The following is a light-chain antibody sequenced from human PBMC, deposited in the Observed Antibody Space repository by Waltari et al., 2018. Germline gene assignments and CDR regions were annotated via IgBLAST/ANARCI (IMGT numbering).Light chain of an antibody. CDR3: QQYNDWPFT. J-gene: IGKJ3*01. CDR1: QNLNTF. Sequence: DIQMTQSPSTVSASLGYRVTITCRASQNLNTFLSWYQQKPGAVPNLLIYDASTLERGVPSRFSGSGSGTHFTLTISGLQPDDFATYYCQQYNDWPFTFGPGTKVDFK. CDR2: DAS. V-gene: IGKV1-5*01.